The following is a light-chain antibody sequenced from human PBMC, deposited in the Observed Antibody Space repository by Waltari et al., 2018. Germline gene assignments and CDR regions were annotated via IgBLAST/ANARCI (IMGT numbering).Light chain of an antibody. V-gene: IGKV2D-29*02. Sequence: DIVMTQTPLSLSVTPGQAAAISCKSSQSLLHRDGKTYLYWYLQKPVQSPHLLIYELSNRFLGVSDRFSGTGSGTDFTLKISRVEAEDVGVYYCMQSIQFPVTFGGGTKVEIK. CDR1: QSLLHRDGKTY. CDR2: ELS. J-gene: IGKJ4*01. CDR3: MQSIQFPVT.